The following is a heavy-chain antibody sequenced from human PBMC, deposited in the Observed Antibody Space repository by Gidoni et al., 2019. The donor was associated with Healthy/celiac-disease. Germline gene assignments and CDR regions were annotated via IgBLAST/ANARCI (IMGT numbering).Heavy chain of an antibody. CDR2: ISYDGSNK. D-gene: IGHD1-26*01. CDR3: ARGLVELGYYYYGMDV. CDR1: GFTFSSYA. V-gene: IGHV3-30*04. J-gene: IGHJ6*02. Sequence: QVQLVESGGGVVQPGRSLRLSCAASGFTFSSYAMHWVRQAPGKGLEWVAVISYDGSNKYYADSVKGRFTISRDNSKNTLYLQMNSLRAEDTAVYYCARGLVELGYYYYGMDVWGQGTTVTVSS.